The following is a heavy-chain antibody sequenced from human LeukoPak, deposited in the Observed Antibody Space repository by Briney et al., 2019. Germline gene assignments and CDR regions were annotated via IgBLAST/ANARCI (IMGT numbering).Heavy chain of an antibody. D-gene: IGHD5-24*01. Sequence: PGGSLTLSCEASGFTFRGNWMSWVRQAPGKGLEWVASVNPDGSQKLYVDSVKGRFTISRDNTKSSLYLQMNSLGAEDTAMYYCAKLLGTATTYDSWGQGTRVTVSS. CDR1: GFTFRGNW. CDR3: AKLLGTATTYDS. CDR2: VNPDGSQK. J-gene: IGHJ4*02. V-gene: IGHV3-7*01.